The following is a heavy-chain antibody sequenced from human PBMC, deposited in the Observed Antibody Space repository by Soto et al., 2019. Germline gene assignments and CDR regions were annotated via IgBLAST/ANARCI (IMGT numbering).Heavy chain of an antibody. CDR1: GFTFSSYA. J-gene: IGHJ5*01. D-gene: IGHD1-26*01. V-gene: IGHV3-23*01. CDR2: ISGSGGST. Sequence: EVQLLESGGGLVQPGGSLRLSCAASGFTFSSYAMRWVRQAPVKGLEWVSGISGSGGSTYYADSVKGRFTISRDNSKNTLDLQRNRLRAEDTAGYYCARRGIGSHYDSWGQGTLVTVSS. CDR3: ARRGIGSHYDS.